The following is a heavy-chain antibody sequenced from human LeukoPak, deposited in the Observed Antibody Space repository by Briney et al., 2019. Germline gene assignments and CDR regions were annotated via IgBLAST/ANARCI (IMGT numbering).Heavy chain of an antibody. V-gene: IGHV3-30*04. CDR2: ISYDGSNK. CDR1: GFTFSSYA. CDR3: AELGVTMIGGV. Sequence: GGSLRLSCAASGFTFSSYAMHWVRQAPGKGLEWVAVISYDGSNKYYADSVKGRFTISRDNSKNTLYLQMNSLRAEDTAVYYCAELGVTMIGGVWGKGTTVTISS. D-gene: IGHD3-10*02. J-gene: IGHJ6*04.